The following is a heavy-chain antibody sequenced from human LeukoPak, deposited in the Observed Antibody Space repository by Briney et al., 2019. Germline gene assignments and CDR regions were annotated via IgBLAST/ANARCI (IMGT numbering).Heavy chain of an antibody. D-gene: IGHD2-8*01. Sequence: PGGSLRLSCAASGFSFSTHSMNWVRQAPGKGLEWISFINLDGTDIHYGESVKGRFTISRDNAKNSVYLQMHTLRAEDTAVYYCAGDGVGVLPGDAFDIRSQGTLVTVSS. CDR1: GFSFSTHS. CDR2: INLDGTDI. V-gene: IGHV3-21*05. CDR3: AGDGVGVLPGDAFDI. J-gene: IGHJ3*02.